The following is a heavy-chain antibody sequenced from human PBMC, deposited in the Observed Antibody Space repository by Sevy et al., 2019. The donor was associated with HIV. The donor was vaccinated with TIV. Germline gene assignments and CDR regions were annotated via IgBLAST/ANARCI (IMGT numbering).Heavy chain of an antibody. J-gene: IGHJ3*02. Sequence: SETLSLTCAVSGGSISSGGYSWSWIRQPPGKGLEWIGYIYHSGSTYYNPSLKSRVTISVDRSKNQFSLKLSSVTAADTAVYYCAREGPYDSSGYPGAFDIWGQGTMVTVSS. CDR2: IYHSGST. D-gene: IGHD3-22*01. CDR1: GGSISSGGYS. CDR3: AREGPYDSSGYPGAFDI. V-gene: IGHV4-30-2*01.